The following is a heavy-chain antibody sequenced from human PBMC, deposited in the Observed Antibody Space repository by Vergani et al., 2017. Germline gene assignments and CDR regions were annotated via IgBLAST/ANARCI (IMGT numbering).Heavy chain of an antibody. V-gene: IGHV3-48*04. D-gene: IGHD6-6*01. CDR3: ARDLPRPV. CDR1: GFTFSSYS. J-gene: IGHJ3*01. Sequence: VQLVESGGGLVQPGGSLRLSCAASGFTFSSYSMNWVRQAPGKGLGWVSYISNSSSTIYYADSVKGRFTISRDNAKNSLYLQMNSLRAEDTAVYYCARDLPRPVWGQGTMVTVSS. CDR2: ISNSSSTI.